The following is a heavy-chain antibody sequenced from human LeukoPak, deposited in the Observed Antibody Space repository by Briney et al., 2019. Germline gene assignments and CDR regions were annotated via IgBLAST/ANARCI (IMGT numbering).Heavy chain of an antibody. CDR3: ARADCGGDCYSDY. D-gene: IGHD2-21*02. J-gene: IGHJ4*02. CDR1: GYTFSSYD. CDR2: MNPNSGNT. Sequence: GASVKVSCKASGYTFSSYDINWVRQATGQGLEXXXWMNPNSGNTGYAQKFQGRVTITRNTSISTAYMELSSLRSEDTAVYYCARADCGGDCYSDYWGQGTLVTVSS. V-gene: IGHV1-8*01.